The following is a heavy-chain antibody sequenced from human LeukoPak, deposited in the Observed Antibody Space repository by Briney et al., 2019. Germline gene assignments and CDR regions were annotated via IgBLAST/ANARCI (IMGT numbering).Heavy chain of an antibody. J-gene: IGHJ4*02. V-gene: IGHV3-23*01. CDR1: GFTFTSYS. Sequence: GGSLRLSCAASGFTFTSYSMNWVRQAPGKGLEWVSAITGGSDSTYFADSVKGRFTISRDNSKNTLYLQMNSLRAEDTAVYYCAKGSSGARPYFFDYWGQGTLITVSS. CDR2: ITGGSDST. CDR3: AKGSSGARPYFFDY.